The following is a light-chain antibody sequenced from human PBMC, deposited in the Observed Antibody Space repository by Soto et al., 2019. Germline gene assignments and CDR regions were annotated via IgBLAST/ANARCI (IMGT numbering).Light chain of an antibody. J-gene: IGKJ1*01. CDR2: DAS. Sequence: DIQMTQSPSTLSASVGDSVTITCRASQNIRNWLAWYQQKPGKAPKLLIYDASSLESGIPSRFSGSGSGTEFTLTISSLQPDDFATYYCQQYNSYWTFGQGTKVDIK. CDR3: QQYNSYWT. V-gene: IGKV1-5*01. CDR1: QNIRNW.